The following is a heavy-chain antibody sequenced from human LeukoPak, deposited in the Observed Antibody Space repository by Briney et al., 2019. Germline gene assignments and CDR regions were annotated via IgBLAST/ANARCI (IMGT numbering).Heavy chain of an antibody. CDR2: IYYSGST. V-gene: IGHV4-39*01. D-gene: IGHD3-22*01. CDR1: GGSISSSSYY. Sequence: PSETLSLTCTVSGGSISSSSYYWGWIRQPPGKGLEWIGSIYYSGSTYYNPSLKSRVTISVDTSKSQFSLKLSSVTAADTAVYYCAAAFYYYDSSGSSWAFDIWGQGTMVTVSS. CDR3: AAAFYYYDSSGSSWAFDI. J-gene: IGHJ3*02.